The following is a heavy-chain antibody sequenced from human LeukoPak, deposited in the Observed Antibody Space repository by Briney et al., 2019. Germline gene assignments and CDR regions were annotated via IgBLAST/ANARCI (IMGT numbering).Heavy chain of an antibody. D-gene: IGHD3-22*01. CDR3: AREGYYYDNSGYHKPADY. CDR2: ISYDGSNK. J-gene: IGHJ4*02. Sequence: GGSLRLSCAASGFTFGSYAMHCVRQAPGKGLEWVAVISYDGSNKYYADSVKGRFTISRDNSKNTLYLQMNSLRAEDTAVYYCAREGYYYDNSGYHKPADYWGQGTLVTVSS. CDR1: GFTFGSYA. V-gene: IGHV3-30*04.